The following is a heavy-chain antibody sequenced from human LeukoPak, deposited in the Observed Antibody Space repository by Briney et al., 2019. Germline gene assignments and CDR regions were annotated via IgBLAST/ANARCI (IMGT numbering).Heavy chain of an antibody. V-gene: IGHV4-59*01. CDR1: GGSISSYY. CDR2: IYYSGST. D-gene: IGHD6-13*01. CDR3: ARTLVTAAAFRGRSNWFDP. Sequence: SETLSLTCTVSGGSISSYYWSWIRQPPGKGLEWIGYIYYSGSTNYNPSLKSRVTISVDTSKNQFSLRLSSVTAADTAVYYCARTLVTAAAFRGRSNWFDPWGQGTLVTVSS. J-gene: IGHJ5*02.